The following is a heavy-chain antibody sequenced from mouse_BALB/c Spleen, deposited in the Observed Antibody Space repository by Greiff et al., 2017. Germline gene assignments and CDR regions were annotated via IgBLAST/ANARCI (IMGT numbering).Heavy chain of an antibody. CDR2: ISDGGSYT. CDR1: GFTFSDYY. J-gene: IGHJ1*01. V-gene: IGHV5-4*02. Sequence: EVNVVESGGGLVKPGGSLKLSCAASGFTFSDYYMYWVRQTPEKRLEWVATISDGGSYTYYPDSVKGRFTISRDNAKNNLYLQMSSLKSEDTAMYYCARGGGFRYFDVWGAGTTVTVSS. CDR3: ARGGGFRYFDV.